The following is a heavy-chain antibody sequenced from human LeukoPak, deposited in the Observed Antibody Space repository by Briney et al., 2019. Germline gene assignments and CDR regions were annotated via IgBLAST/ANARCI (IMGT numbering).Heavy chain of an antibody. CDR1: GGSISSGGYY. V-gene: IGHV4-31*03. CDR2: IYYSGST. CDR3: ASTGDSYYYGMDV. D-gene: IGHD4-17*01. Sequence: SQTLSLTCTVSGGSISSGGYYWSWIRQHPGQGLEWIGYIYYSGSTYYNPSLKSRVTISVDTSKNQFSLKLTSVTAADTAVYYCASTGDSYYYGMDVWGQGTTVTVSS. J-gene: IGHJ6*02.